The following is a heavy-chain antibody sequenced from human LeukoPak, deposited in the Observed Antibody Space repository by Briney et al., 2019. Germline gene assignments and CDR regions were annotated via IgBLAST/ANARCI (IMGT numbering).Heavy chain of an antibody. V-gene: IGHV6-1*01. J-gene: IGHJ5*02. CDR2: TYYRSTWYN. CDR3: ARLGFWSGYYWDNWFDP. CDR1: GDSVSSNSVT. D-gene: IGHD3-3*01. Sequence: SQTLSLTCAISGDSVSSNSVTWNWIRQSPSRGLEWLGRTYYRSTWYNDYAVSVRGRITVNPDTSKNQFSLHLNSVTAAGTAVYYCARLGFWSGYYWDNWFDPWGQGTLVTVSS.